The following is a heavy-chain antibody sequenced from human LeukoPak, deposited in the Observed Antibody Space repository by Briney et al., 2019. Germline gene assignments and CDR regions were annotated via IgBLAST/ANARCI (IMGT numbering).Heavy chain of an antibody. V-gene: IGHV3-9*01. Sequence: GGSLRLSCAASGFTFDDYAMHWVRHAPGKGLEWVSGISWNSGSIGYADSVKGRFTISRDNAKNSLYLQMDSLRAEDTALYYCAKDKTLKQQLAEYYFDYWGQGTLVTVSS. J-gene: IGHJ4*02. CDR1: GFTFDDYA. CDR3: AKDKTLKQQLAEYYFDY. D-gene: IGHD6-13*01. CDR2: ISWNSGSI.